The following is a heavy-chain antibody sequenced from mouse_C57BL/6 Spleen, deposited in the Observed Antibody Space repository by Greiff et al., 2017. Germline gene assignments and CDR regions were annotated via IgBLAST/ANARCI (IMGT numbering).Heavy chain of an antibody. CDR1: GYTFTSYW. J-gene: IGHJ2*01. D-gene: IGHD2-3*01. CDR3: ARKRDGYSWYFDY. V-gene: IGHV1-50*01. Sequence: QVQLQQPGAELVKPGASVKLSCKASGYTFTSYWMRWVKQRPGQGLEWIGEIDPSDSYTNYNQKFKGKATLTVDTSSSTAYMQLSSLTSEDSAVYYCARKRDGYSWYFDYWAKAPLSQSPQ. CDR2: IDPSDSYT.